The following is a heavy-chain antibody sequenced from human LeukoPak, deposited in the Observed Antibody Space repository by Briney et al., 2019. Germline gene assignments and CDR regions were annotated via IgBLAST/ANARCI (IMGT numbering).Heavy chain of an antibody. CDR2: INHSGST. J-gene: IGHJ4*02. Sequence: PSETLSLTCAVYGGSFSGYYWSWIRQPPGKGLEWIGEINHSGSTYYNPSLKSRVTISVDTSKNQFSLKLCSVTAADTAVYYCARGNCSSTSCYYTGHFDYWGQGTLVTVSS. D-gene: IGHD2-2*01. CDR3: ARGNCSSTSCYYTGHFDY. CDR1: GGSFSGYY. V-gene: IGHV4-34*09.